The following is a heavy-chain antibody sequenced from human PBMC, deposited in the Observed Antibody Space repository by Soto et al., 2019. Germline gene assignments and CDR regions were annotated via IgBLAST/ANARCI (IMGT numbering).Heavy chain of an antibody. CDR1: GSTFTSYY. D-gene: IGHD2-2*02. V-gene: IGHV1-46*01. CDR3: ARTSYCSSTSCYIHFVSGQWLVNLFDY. J-gene: IGHJ4*02. Sequence: ASVKVSCKASGSTFTSYYMHWVRQAPGQGLEWMGIINPSGGSTSYAQKFQGRVTMTRDTSTSTVYMELSSLRSEDTAVYYCARTSYCSSTSCYIHFVSGQWLVNLFDYWGQGTLVTVSS. CDR2: INPSGGST.